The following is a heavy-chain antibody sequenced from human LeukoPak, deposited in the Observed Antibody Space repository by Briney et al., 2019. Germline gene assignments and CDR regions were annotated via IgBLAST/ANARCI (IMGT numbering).Heavy chain of an antibody. Sequence: WGSLRLSCAASGFTFSSYAMSWVRQAPGKGLEWVSAISGSGGSTYYADSVKGRFTISRDNSKNTLHLQMNSLRAEDTAVYYCAKDRTAMVRGVIHWFDPWGQGTLVTVSS. CDR3: AKDRTAMVRGVIHWFDP. V-gene: IGHV3-23*01. J-gene: IGHJ5*02. D-gene: IGHD3-10*01. CDR1: GFTFSSYA. CDR2: ISGSGGST.